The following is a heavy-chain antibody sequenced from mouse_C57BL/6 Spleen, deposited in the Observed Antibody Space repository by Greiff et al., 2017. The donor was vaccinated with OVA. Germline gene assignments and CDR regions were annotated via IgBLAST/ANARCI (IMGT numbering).Heavy chain of an antibody. J-gene: IGHJ1*03. CDR3: ARDRGYGSVWYFDV. CDR2: ISDGGSYT. D-gene: IGHD1-1*01. CDR1: GFTFSSYA. V-gene: IGHV5-4*01. Sequence: EVKLVESGGGLVKPGGSLKLSCAASGFTFSSYAMSWVRQTPEKRLEWVATISDGGSYTYYPDNVKGRFTISRDNAKNNLYLQMSHLKSEDTAMYYCARDRGYGSVWYFDVWGTGTTVTVSS.